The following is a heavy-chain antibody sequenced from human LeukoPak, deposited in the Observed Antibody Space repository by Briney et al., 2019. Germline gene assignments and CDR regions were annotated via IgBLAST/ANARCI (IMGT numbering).Heavy chain of an antibody. CDR1: GYTFTSYY. J-gene: IGHJ5*02. V-gene: IGHV1-2*02. D-gene: IGHD3-10*01. Sequence: GASVKVSRKASGYTFTSYYMHWVRQAPGQGLEWMGWIKPNSGDTRSAQKFQGRVIMTRDTSTGTAYMELSSLRYDDTAVYYCATNILVRDIINWFDPWGQGTLVTVSS. CDR3: ATNILVRDIINWFDP. CDR2: IKPNSGDT.